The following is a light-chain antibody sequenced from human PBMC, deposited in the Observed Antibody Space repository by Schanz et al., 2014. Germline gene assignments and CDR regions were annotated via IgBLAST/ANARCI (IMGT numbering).Light chain of an antibody. CDR2: TNI. Sequence: QSVLTQPPSVSGAPGQRVTISCTGSSSNIGAGFDVHWDQQPPGSAPKLLIFTNIHRPSGVPDRFSASKSGTSASLAISGLRSEDEADYYCQSYDSSLSEWVFRGGTKLTVL. CDR1: SSNIGAGFD. CDR3: QSYDSSLSEWV. J-gene: IGLJ3*02. V-gene: IGLV1-40*01.